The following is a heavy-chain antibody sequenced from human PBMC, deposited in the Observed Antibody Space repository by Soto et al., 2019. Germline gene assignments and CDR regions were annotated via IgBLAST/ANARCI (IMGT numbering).Heavy chain of an antibody. CDR2: IYTSGTT. Sequence: SETLSLTCTVSGRSMSGYYWSWIRQPAGERLEWIGRIYTSGTTDFNPSLKGRITMSVDTSKNQFSLKLTSVTAADTALYYCAREDYYDTGYYVVWGQGTQVTVSS. CDR1: GRSMSGYY. V-gene: IGHV4-4*07. J-gene: IGHJ4*02. D-gene: IGHD3-9*01. CDR3: AREDYYDTGYYVV.